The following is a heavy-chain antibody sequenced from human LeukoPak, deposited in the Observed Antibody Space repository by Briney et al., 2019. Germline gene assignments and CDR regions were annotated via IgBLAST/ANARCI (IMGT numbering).Heavy chain of an antibody. CDR3: ATYSTRNAREFQS. CDR2: ISGSGGTA. Sequence: GGSLRLSCAASGFTFSIYAMSWVRQAPGKGLEWVSAISGSGGTAYYADSMKGRFTISRDNSKNTLYLQMNSLRVEDTAVYYCATYSTRNAREFQSWGQGTLVTVSS. V-gene: IGHV3-23*01. CDR1: GFTFSIYA. J-gene: IGHJ1*01. D-gene: IGHD4-11*01.